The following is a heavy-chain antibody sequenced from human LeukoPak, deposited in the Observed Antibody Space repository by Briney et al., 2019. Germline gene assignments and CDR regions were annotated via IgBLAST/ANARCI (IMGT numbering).Heavy chain of an antibody. CDR3: TRAGGYDFWIDY. V-gene: IGHV3-49*04. CDR1: GFTFSSYP. D-gene: IGHD3-3*01. Sequence: GGSLRLSCAASGFTFSSYPMSWVRQAPGQGLEWVGFLRSTVHGGPAEYAASVEGRFIISRDDSKSIAYLQMNSLKTEDTAVYYCTRAGGYDFWIDYWGQGTLVTVSS. J-gene: IGHJ4*02. CDR2: LRSTVHGGPA.